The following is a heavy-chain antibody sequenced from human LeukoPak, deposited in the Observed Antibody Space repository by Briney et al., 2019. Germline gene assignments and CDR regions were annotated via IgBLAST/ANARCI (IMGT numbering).Heavy chain of an antibody. CDR2: INTNTGNP. Sequence: ASVKVSCKASGYTFTSYAMNWVRQAPGQGLEWMGWINTNTGNPTYAQGFTGRFVFSLDTSVSTAYLQISSLKAEDTAVYYCARSFYPACCSSTSCYSLGDFDYWGQGTLVTVSS. V-gene: IGHV7-4-1*02. D-gene: IGHD2-2*02. J-gene: IGHJ4*02. CDR3: ARSFYPACCSSTSCYSLGDFDY. CDR1: GYTFTSYA.